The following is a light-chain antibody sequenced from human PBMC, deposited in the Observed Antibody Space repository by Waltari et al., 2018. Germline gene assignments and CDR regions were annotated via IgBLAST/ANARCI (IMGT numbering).Light chain of an antibody. V-gene: IGLV2-14*01. J-gene: IGLJ3*02. Sequence: QSALTQLASVSGSPGQSISISCTGTSSDIGVYNYVSWFQQYPGKAPRRMISEVTNRPSGVSDRLSGAKSDNTASRHISGLQAEDDADYYCSSYTASSTWVFGGGTKLSVL. CDR2: EVT. CDR3: SSYTASSTWV. CDR1: SSDIGVYNY.